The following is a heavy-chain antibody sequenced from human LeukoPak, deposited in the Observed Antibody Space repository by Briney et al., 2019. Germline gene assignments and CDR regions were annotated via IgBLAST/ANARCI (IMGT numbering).Heavy chain of an antibody. CDR3: ARLSRSSDIY. Sequence: GGSLRLSCAASAFTFSTSWMAWVRRAPGMGLERVASIKEDGSDKKYVDSVKGRFSISRDNAKKSLFLQMDSLRAEDTAVYYCARLSRSSDIYRGQGALVTVSS. CDR2: IKEDGSDK. V-gene: IGHV3-7*01. D-gene: IGHD6-6*01. CDR1: AFTFSTSW. J-gene: IGHJ4*02.